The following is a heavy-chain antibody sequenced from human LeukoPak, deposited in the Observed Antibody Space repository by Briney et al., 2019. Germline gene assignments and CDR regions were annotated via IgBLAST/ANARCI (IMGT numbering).Heavy chain of an antibody. V-gene: IGHV4-38-2*02. CDR3: ARTPLRGATFFTSYPNWFDT. D-gene: IGHD3-10*01. CDR2: IYHSGDT. CDR1: GYSITGGYY. J-gene: IGHJ5*02. Sequence: SETLSLTCIVSGYSITGGYYWGWIRQPPGKGLEWIGSIYHSGDTYYNPSLKSRVTISVDTSKNQFSLKLDSVTVADTAVYYCARTPLRGATFFTSYPNWFDTWGQGTLVTVSS.